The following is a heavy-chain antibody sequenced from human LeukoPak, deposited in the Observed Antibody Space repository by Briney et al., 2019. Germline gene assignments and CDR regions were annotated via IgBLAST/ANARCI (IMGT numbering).Heavy chain of an antibody. CDR2: ISDDGSNK. D-gene: IGHD6-19*01. CDR1: GFTFSSYA. J-gene: IGHJ4*02. V-gene: IGHV3-30*04. Sequence: PGGSLRLSCAASGFTFSSYAMHWVRQAPGKGLEWVAVISDDGSNKYYADSVKGRFTISRDSSKNTLYLQMNSLRAEDTAVYYCARQGTYSSAIGMGYWGQGTLVTVSS. CDR3: ARQGTYSSAIGMGY.